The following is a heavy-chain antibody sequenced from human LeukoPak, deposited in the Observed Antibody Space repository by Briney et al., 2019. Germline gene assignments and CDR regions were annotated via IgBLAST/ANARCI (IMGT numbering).Heavy chain of an antibody. J-gene: IGHJ1*01. Sequence: SETLSLTCTVSGGSLSTYYWNWIRQPPGKGLEWIGYIYHSGSTNYNPSLQSRVTISVDTSKNQFSLTLNSVTAADTAVYYCARGGAARLHFQNWGQGTLVTVSS. CDR3: ARGGAARLHFQN. CDR1: GGSLSTYY. V-gene: IGHV4-59*01. D-gene: IGHD6-6*01. CDR2: IYHSGST.